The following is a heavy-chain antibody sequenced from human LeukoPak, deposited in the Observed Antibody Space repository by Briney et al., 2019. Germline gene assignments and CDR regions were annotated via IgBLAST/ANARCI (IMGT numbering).Heavy chain of an antibody. CDR3: TRDQRASPASPHY. CDR1: GFTFSGSW. V-gene: IGHV3-7*01. CDR2: IKEGGSDK. J-gene: IGHJ4*02. Sequence: GGSLRLSCAASGFTFSGSWMTWVRQAPGKGLEWVANIKEGGSDKYYLDSVRGGVTISREKARNSLYIHIDRPRDEATDVYNMTRDQRASPASPHYWLQGTLVTV.